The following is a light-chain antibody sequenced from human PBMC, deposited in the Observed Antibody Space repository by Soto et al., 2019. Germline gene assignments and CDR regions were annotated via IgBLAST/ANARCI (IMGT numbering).Light chain of an antibody. CDR3: CSYAASSCV. CDR2: DVS. CDR1: SSDVGGYNY. J-gene: IGLJ1*01. V-gene: IGLV2-11*01. Sequence: QSVLTQPRSVSGSPGQSVTISCTGTSSDVGGYNYVSWYQQHPGKAPKLMIYDVSKRPSGVPDRFSGSKSGNTASLTISGLQAEDEDDYYCCSYAASSCVFGTGTKAPS.